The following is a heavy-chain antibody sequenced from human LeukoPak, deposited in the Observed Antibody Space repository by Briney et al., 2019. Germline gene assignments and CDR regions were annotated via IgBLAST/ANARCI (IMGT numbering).Heavy chain of an antibody. J-gene: IGHJ5*02. V-gene: IGHV1-24*01. CDR3: AVGENVLRYFDWLS. D-gene: IGHD3-9*01. CDR2: FDPEDGET. CDR1: GYTLTELS. Sequence: ASVKVSCKVSGYTLTELSMHWVRQAPGKGLEWMGGFDPEDGETMYAQKFQGRVTMTEDTSTDTAYMELSSLRSEDTAVYYCAVGENVLRYFDWLSWGQGTLVTVSS.